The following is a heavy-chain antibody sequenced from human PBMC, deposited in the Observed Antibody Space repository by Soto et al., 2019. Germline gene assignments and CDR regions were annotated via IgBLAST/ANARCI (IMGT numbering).Heavy chain of an antibody. D-gene: IGHD3-16*01. V-gene: IGHV3-23*01. CDR2: LSGDGSRA. CDR3: AKRGGYAISFYDS. CDR1: GFNFGGYA. Sequence: GGSLRLSCAGTGFNFGGYAMSWVRQAPGKGLEWVSTLSGDGSRAYYADSVRGRFTVSRDNSKSTLYLRMNGLRADDTAIYYCAKRGGYAISFYDSWGQGTLVTVSS. J-gene: IGHJ4*02.